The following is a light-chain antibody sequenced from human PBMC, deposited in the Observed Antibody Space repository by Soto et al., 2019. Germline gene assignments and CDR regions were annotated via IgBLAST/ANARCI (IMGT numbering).Light chain of an antibody. Sequence: QSALTQPPSVSGSPGQSVAISCTGTSSDVGSYNRVSWYQQPPGTAPKVMIYEVSNQPSGVPDRFSGSKSGNTASLTISGLQAEDEADYYCSSYTSSSTYVFGTGTKVTVL. J-gene: IGLJ1*01. CDR2: EVS. CDR1: SSDVGSYNR. CDR3: SSYTSSSTYV. V-gene: IGLV2-18*02.